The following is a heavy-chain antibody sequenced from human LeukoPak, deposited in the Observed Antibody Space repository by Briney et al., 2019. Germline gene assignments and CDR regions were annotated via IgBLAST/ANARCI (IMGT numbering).Heavy chain of an antibody. CDR3: ASRTLTTVTTPGYFQH. V-gene: IGHV4-59*08. D-gene: IGHD4-17*01. Sequence: SETLSLTCTVSGGSISSYYWSWIRQPPGKGLEWIGYIYYSGSTNYNPSLKSRVTISVDTSKNQFSLKLSSVTAADTAVYYCASRTLTTVTTPGYFQHWGQGTLVTVSS. CDR2: IYYSGST. J-gene: IGHJ1*01. CDR1: GGSISSYY.